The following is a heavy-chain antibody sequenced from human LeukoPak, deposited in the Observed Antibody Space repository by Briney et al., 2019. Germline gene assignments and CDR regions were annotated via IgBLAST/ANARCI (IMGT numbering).Heavy chain of an antibody. CDR2: IYHSGST. CDR1: GGSISSSNW. D-gene: IGHD3-9*01. V-gene: IGHV4-4*02. Sequence: SETLSLTCAVSGGSISSSNWWSWVRQPPGKGLEWVGEIYHSGSTNYNPSLKSRLTISVDTSMNSFSLRLTSVTAADTAVYYCARAARYTDYLSSSGGLWEYNFDFWGQGTLVTVSS. CDR3: ARAARYTDYLSSSGGLWEYNFDF. J-gene: IGHJ4*02.